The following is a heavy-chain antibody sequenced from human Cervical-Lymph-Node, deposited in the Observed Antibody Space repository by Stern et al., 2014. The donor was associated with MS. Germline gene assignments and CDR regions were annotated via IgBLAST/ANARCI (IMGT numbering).Heavy chain of an antibody. Sequence: VQLVQSGDEVKKPGASVKVSCKPSGYTFTNYGISWVRLAPGQVLEWMGWITAYNGNTNYAQNFQGRVTLTTDTSTSTVYMELRSLTSDDAAVYYCARAAGMLDYWGQGTLVTVSS. CDR2: ITAYNGNT. CDR1: GYTFTNYG. V-gene: IGHV1-18*01. J-gene: IGHJ4*02. CDR3: ARAAGMLDY. D-gene: IGHD1-1*01.